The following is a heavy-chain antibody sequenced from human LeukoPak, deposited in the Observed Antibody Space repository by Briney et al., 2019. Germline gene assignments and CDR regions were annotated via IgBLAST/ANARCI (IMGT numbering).Heavy chain of an antibody. CDR2: IRAYNGNT. CDR3: ARARCITFGGVIVILDWFDP. V-gene: IGHV1-18*01. Sequence: ASVTDSCKASGYTSTSYGIRWVRQAPGQGLEWMGWIRAYNGNTNYAQKLQGRVTMTTDTPTSTVYMELRSLRSDDTAVYYCARARCITFGGVIVILDWFDPWGEGTLVSVSS. J-gene: IGHJ5*02. D-gene: IGHD3-16*02. CDR1: GYTSTSYG.